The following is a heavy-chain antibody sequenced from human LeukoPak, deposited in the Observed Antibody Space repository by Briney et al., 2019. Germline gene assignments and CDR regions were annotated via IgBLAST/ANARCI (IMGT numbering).Heavy chain of an antibody. CDR2: ISSGSGYI. CDR1: GFTFSSYS. Sequence: GGSLRLSCAASGFTFSSYSMNWVRQAPGKGQGWVSSISSGSGYIYYGDSLKGRFTISRDNAKNSLYLQMNSLRAEDTAVYYCARGGYSGYDSIGDNNYYSYVMDVWGQGTTVTVSS. J-gene: IGHJ6*02. V-gene: IGHV3-21*01. CDR3: ARGGYSGYDSIGDNNYYSYVMDV. D-gene: IGHD5-12*01.